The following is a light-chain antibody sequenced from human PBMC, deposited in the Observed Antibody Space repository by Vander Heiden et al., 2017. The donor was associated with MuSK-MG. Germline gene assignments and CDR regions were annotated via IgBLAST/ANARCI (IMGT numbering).Light chain of an antibody. Sequence: DIVMTQSPDSLAVSLRERATINCKSSQTLLCTSNNKNYLAWYQQKLGQPPKLLIHWASTRESGVPDRFSGSGSETDFTLTITSLRAEDVAVYFCQQYFTLPTFGQGTKVEIK. CDR2: WAS. CDR1: QTLLCTSNNKNY. CDR3: QQYFTLPT. J-gene: IGKJ1*01. V-gene: IGKV4-1*01.